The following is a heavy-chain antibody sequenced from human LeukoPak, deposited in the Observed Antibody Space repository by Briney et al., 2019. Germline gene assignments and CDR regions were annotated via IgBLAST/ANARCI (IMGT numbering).Heavy chain of an antibody. Sequence: KPSETLSLTCTVSGGSISSSSYYWGWIRQPPGKGLEWIGSIYYSGSTYYNPSLKSRVTISVDTSKNQFSLKLSSVTAADTAVYYCARESIVAVAGDVWGQGTTVTVSS. CDR3: ARESIVAVAGDV. D-gene: IGHD6-19*01. CDR2: IYYSGST. J-gene: IGHJ6*02. V-gene: IGHV4-39*02. CDR1: GGSISSSSYY.